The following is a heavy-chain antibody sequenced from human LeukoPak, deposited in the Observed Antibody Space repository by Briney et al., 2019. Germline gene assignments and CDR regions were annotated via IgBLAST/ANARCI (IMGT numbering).Heavy chain of an antibody. J-gene: IGHJ4*02. Sequence: GASVKVSCKASGYTFTSYYMHWVRQAPGQGLEWMGIINPSGGSTSYAQKFQGRVTMTRDMSSSTVYMELSSLRSEDTAVYYCARGGYSYGLFDYWGQGTLVTVSS. CDR2: INPSGGST. CDR3: ARGGYSYGLFDY. V-gene: IGHV1-46*01. CDR1: GYTFTSYY. D-gene: IGHD5-18*01.